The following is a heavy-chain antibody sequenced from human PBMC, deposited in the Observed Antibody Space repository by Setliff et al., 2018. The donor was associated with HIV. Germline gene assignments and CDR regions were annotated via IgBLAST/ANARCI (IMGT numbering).Heavy chain of an antibody. CDR3: ARDHLGTMIVVADDAFDI. J-gene: IGHJ3*02. V-gene: IGHV4-4*07. CDR1: GGSISSYY. D-gene: IGHD3-22*01. Sequence: PSENLSLTCTVSGGSISSYYWSWIRQPAGKGLEWIGRIYTSGSTNYNPSLKSRVTMSVDTSKNQFSLKLSSVTAADTAVYYCARDHLGTMIVVADDAFDIWGQGTMVTVSS. CDR2: IYTSGST.